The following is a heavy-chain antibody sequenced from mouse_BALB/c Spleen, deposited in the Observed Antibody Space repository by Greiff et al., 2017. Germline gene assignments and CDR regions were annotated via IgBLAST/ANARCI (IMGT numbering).Heavy chain of an antibody. D-gene: IGHD2-2*01. J-gene: IGHJ3*01. V-gene: IGHV1S135*01. CDR2: IDPYNGGT. Sequence: VQLQQSGPELVKPGASVKVSCKASGYAFTSYNMSWVKQSHGKSLEWIGYIDPYNGGTSYNQKFKGTATLTVDKSSSTAYMHLNSRTSEDSAVYYCAKGGAYGNDDPFAYWGQGTLVTVSA. CDR1: GYAFTSYN. CDR3: AKGGAYGNDDPFAY.